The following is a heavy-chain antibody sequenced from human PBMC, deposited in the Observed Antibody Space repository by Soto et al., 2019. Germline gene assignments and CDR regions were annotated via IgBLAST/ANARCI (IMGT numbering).Heavy chain of an antibody. CDR3: ARGVTAGVDY. CDR2: MQPSSGRT. J-gene: IGHJ4*02. Sequence: ASVKVSCKASGYSFTSLDINWVRQTTGQGLEWMGWMQPSSGRTGYAQRFQGRVTMTRDTSINTAYMELSSLTSGDTAFYYCARGVTAGVDYWGQGTLVTVSS. V-gene: IGHV1-8*01. CDR1: GYSFTSLD. D-gene: IGHD1-26*01.